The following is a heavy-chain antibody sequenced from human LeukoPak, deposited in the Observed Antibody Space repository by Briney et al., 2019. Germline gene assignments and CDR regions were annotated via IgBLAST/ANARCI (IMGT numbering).Heavy chain of an antibody. CDR1: GFTFHDYA. Sequence: GGSLRLSCAASGFTFHDYAMHWVRQAPGKGLEGVSGISWNSGSIDYADSVKGRFTISRDNAKNSLYLQMNSLRAEDMALYYCAKAKGIAVAESFDYWGQGTLVTVSS. J-gene: IGHJ4*02. D-gene: IGHD6-19*01. CDR2: ISWNSGSI. CDR3: AKAKGIAVAESFDY. V-gene: IGHV3-9*03.